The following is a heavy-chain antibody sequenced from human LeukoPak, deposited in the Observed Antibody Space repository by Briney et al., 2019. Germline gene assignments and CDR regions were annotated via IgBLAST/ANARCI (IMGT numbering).Heavy chain of an antibody. CDR3: ARDAIVVPAAMPAFDI. CDR2: IYTSGST. CDR1: GGSISSYY. J-gene: IGHJ3*02. D-gene: IGHD2-2*01. V-gene: IGHV4-4*08. Sequence: PSETLSLTCTVSGGSISSYYWSWIRQPPGKGLEWIGRIYTSGSTNYNPSLKSRVTISVDTSKNQFSLKLSSVTAADTAVYYCARDAIVVPAAMPAFDIWGQGTMVTVSS.